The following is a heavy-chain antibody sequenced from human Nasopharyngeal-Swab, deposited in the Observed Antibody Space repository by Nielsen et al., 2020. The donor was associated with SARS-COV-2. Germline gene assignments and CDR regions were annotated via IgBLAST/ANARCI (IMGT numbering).Heavy chain of an antibody. CDR1: GFTFSSYW. CDR2: IKQDGSEK. D-gene: IGHD3-22*01. V-gene: IGHV3-7*01. J-gene: IGHJ4*02. CDR3: ARGEVITYFDY. Sequence: ESLKISCAASGFTFSSYWMSWVRQAPGKGLEWVANIKQDGSEKYYVDSVKGRFTISRDNAKNSLYLQMNSLRAEDTAVYYCARGEVITYFDYWGQGTLVTVSS.